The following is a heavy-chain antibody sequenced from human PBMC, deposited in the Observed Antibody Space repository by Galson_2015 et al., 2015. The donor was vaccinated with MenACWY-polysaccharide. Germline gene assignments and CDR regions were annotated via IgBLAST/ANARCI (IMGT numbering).Heavy chain of an antibody. D-gene: IGHD2-2*01. CDR3: AKATCGSTSCYGFDY. Sequence: SLRLSCAASGFTFSSYAISWVRQAPGQGLEWVSTISASGGTTHYADAVKGRFVISRDASKSTLYLQLNSLRAEDTATYYCAKATCGSTSCYGFDYWGQGTPVTVSS. J-gene: IGHJ4*02. CDR1: GFTFSSYA. V-gene: IGHV3-23*01. CDR2: ISASGGTT.